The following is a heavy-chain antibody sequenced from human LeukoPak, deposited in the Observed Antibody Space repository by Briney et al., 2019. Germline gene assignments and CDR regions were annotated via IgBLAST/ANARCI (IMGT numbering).Heavy chain of an antibody. CDR2: INPNSGGT. CDR3: ASPKDDSYSGLDY. Sequence: ASVKVSCKASGYTFTGYYMHWVRQAPGQGLEWMGWINPNSGGTNYAQNFQGRVTMTRDTSISTAYMELSRLRSDDTAVYYYASPKDDSYSGLDYWGQGTLVTVSS. D-gene: IGHD3-10*01. V-gene: IGHV1-2*02. CDR1: GYTFTGYY. J-gene: IGHJ4*02.